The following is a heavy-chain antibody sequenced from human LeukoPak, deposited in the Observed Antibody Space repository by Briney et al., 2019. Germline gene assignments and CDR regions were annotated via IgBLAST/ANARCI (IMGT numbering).Heavy chain of an antibody. J-gene: IGHJ5*02. D-gene: IGHD3-10*01. V-gene: IGHV3-21*01. CDR3: ARGNYGSGSYGLTNWFDP. Sequence: GGSLRLSCAASGFTFSSYSMNWVRQAPGKGLEWVSSISSSSSYIYYADSVKGRFTISRDNAKNSLYLQMNSLRAEDTAVYYCARGNYGSGSYGLTNWFDPWGQGTLVTVSS. CDR2: ISSSSSYI. CDR1: GFTFSSYS.